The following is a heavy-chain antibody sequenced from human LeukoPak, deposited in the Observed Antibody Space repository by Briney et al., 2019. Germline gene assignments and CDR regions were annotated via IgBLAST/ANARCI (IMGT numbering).Heavy chain of an antibody. CDR1: GGSITSNTYS. J-gene: IGHJ3*02. CDR3: ARQDCGNNSVVFDI. V-gene: IGHV4-39*01. D-gene: IGHD4-23*01. CDR2: VFYSGSS. Sequence: SETLSLTCTVSGGSITSNTYSWAWIRQPPEKGLEWIGSVFYSGSSYYNPSPKSRVTISIDTTKNQFSLRLSSVTAADTAVYYWARQDCGNNSVVFDIWGQGAMVTVSS.